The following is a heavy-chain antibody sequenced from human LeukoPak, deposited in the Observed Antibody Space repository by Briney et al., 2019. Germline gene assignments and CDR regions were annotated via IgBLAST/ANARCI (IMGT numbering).Heavy chain of an antibody. CDR1: GGSFSGYY. CDR2: INHSGST. CDR3: AREIMGLSGWYQRYYMDV. J-gene: IGHJ6*03. Sequence: SETLSLTCAVYGGSFSGYYWSWIRQPPGKGLEWIGEINHSGSTNYNPSLKSRVTISVDTSKNQFSLKLSSVTAADTAVYYCAREIMGLSGWYQRYYMDVWGKGTTVTVSS. V-gene: IGHV4-34*01. D-gene: IGHD6-19*01.